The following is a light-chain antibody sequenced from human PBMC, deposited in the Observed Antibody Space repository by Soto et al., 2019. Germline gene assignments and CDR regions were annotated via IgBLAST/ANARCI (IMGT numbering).Light chain of an antibody. CDR3: QTWGTGIRV. V-gene: IGLV4-69*01. Sequence: QSVLTQSPSASASLGASVKLTCTLSSGHSSYAIAWHQQQPEKGPRYLMKLNSDGSHSKGDGIPDRFSGSSSGAERYLTISSLQSEDEPDYYCQTWGTGIRVFGGGTQLTVL. CDR1: SGHSSYA. CDR2: LNSDGSH. J-gene: IGLJ7*01.